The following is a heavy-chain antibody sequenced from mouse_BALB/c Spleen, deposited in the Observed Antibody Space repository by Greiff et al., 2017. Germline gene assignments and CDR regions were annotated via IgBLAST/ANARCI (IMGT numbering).Heavy chain of an antibody. Sequence: VQLQQSAAELARPGASVKMSCKASGYTFTSYTMYWVKQRPGQGLEWIGYINPSSGYTEYNQKFKDKTTLTADKSSSTAYMQLSSLTSEDSAVYYCARWRGNLYAMDYWGQGTSVTVSS. CDR1: GYTFTSYT. CDR3: ARWRGNLYAMDY. J-gene: IGHJ4*01. V-gene: IGHV1-4*02. CDR2: INPSSGYT. D-gene: IGHD2-1*01.